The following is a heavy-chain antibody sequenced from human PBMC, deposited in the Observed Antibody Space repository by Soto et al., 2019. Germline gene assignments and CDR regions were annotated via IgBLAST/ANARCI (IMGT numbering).Heavy chain of an antibody. J-gene: IGHJ4*02. CDR2: IIPMFGTA. V-gene: IGHV1-69*01. CDR1: GGTFSTYA. CDR3: ARLLDYFTRSGYYYGVDY. Sequence: QVQLVQSGAEVKKPGSSVKVSCKASGGTFSTYAISWVRQAPGQGLEWMGGIIPMFGTAKYAQKFQGRVTITADESTTTAYMELSSLGSDDTAVYYCARLLDYFTRSGYYYGVDYWGQGTLVTVSS. D-gene: IGHD3-22*01.